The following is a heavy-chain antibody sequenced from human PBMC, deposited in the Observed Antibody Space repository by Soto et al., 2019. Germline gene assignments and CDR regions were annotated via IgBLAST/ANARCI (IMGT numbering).Heavy chain of an antibody. CDR1: GATVSRGDYF. D-gene: IGHD3-16*01. CDR3: AKVGGGGPVTAAIGRFDS. V-gene: IGHV4-61*03. Sequence: PSETLSLTCTVSGATVSRGDYFWTWIRQPPGKGLEWIGYIYSSGTTNYNPALKSRVTISLDTSRSYFSLELTSVTAADTAIYYCAKVGGGGPVTAAIGRFDSWGQGTQVTVSS. CDR2: IYSSGTT. J-gene: IGHJ4*02.